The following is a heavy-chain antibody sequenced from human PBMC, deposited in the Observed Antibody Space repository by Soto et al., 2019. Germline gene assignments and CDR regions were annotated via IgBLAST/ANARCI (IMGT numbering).Heavy chain of an antibody. V-gene: IGHV4-30-4*01. J-gene: IGHJ4*02. D-gene: IGHD3-16*02. Sequence: QVQLQESGPGLVKPSQTLSLTCSISGGSISSDDNYWSWIRQPPGKGLEWIGYIHSSGSTFYNPSRKSRVTISIDTSKNQFSLKLSSVTAADTAVYSCARGTYFDSAWGTYRVGSSGCFDYWGQGTLVSVSS. CDR2: IHSSGST. CDR1: GGSISSDDNY. CDR3: ARGTYFDSAWGTYRVGSSGCFDY.